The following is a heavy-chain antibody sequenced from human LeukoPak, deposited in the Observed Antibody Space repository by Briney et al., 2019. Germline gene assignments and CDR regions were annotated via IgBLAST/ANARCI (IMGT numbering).Heavy chain of an antibody. D-gene: IGHD3-22*01. Sequence: KPGGSLRLSCAASGFIFSDYYMAWIRQAPGKGLEWASCITSSGSTMYYADSVEGRFTISRDNAKKSLYMQMNSLRAEDTAVYFCARGRYYYDSSGVDAFSVWGQGTMVTVSS. CDR2: ITSSGSTM. V-gene: IGHV3-11*01. CDR1: GFIFSDYY. J-gene: IGHJ3*01. CDR3: ARGRYYYDSSGVDAFSV.